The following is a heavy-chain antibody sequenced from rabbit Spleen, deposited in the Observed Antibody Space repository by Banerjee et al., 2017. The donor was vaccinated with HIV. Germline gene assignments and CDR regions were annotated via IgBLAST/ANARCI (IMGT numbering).Heavy chain of an antibody. D-gene: IGHD1-1*01. CDR3: ARPSSSGYYSSYDFNL. V-gene: IGHV1S45*01. J-gene: IGHJ4*01. CDR1: GFSFSNSYD. Sequence: QEQLEESGGGLVKPEGSLTLTCTASGFSFSNSYDICWVRQAPGKGLEWIACIYTTNLKTYYASWAKGRFTISKTSSTTVTLQMTSLTVADTATYFCARPSSSGYYSSYDFNLWGPGTLVTVS. CDR2: IYTTNLKT.